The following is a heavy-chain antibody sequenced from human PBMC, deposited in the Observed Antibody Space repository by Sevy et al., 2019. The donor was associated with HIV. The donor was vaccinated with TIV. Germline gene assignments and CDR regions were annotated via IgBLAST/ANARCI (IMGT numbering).Heavy chain of an antibody. J-gene: IGHJ3*02. V-gene: IGHV1-3*01. CDR1: GYTFTSYA. CDR2: INAGNGNT. CDR3: ARDRCSPYGKLTPNAFDI. Sequence: ASVKVSCKASGYTFTSYAMHWVRQAPGQRLEWMGWINAGNGNTKYSQKFQGRVTITRDTSASTAYMELSSLRSEDTAVYYCARDRCSPYGKLTPNAFDIWGQGTMVTVSS. D-gene: IGHD4-17*01.